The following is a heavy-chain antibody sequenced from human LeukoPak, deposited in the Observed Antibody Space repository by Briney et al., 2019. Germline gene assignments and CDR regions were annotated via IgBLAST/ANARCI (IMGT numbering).Heavy chain of an antibody. CDR1: GFTFSSYS. V-gene: IGHV3-23*01. J-gene: IGHJ4*02. Sequence: GGSLRLSCAASGFTFSSYSMNWVRQAPGKGLEWVSAISGSGGSTYYADSVKGRFTISRDNSKNTLYLQMNSLRAEDTAVYYCAKPVGATVGVYYFDYWGQGTLVTVSS. D-gene: IGHD1-26*01. CDR2: ISGSGGST. CDR3: AKPVGATVGVYYFDY.